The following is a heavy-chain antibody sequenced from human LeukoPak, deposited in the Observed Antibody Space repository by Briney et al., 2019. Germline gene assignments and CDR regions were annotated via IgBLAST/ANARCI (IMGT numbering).Heavy chain of an antibody. CDR3: AELGITMIGGV. Sequence: GGSLRLSCAASGVTFSSYEMNWVRQAPGKGLEWVSYISSSGSTIYYAASVKGRFTISRDNAKNSLYLQINSLRAEDTAVYYCAELGITMIGGVWGKGTTVTISS. CDR1: GVTFSSYE. J-gene: IGHJ6*04. CDR2: ISSSGSTI. D-gene: IGHD3-10*02. V-gene: IGHV3-48*03.